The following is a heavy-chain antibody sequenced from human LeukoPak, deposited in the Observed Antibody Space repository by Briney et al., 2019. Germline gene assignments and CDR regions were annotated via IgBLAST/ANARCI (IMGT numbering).Heavy chain of an antibody. Sequence: GGSLRLSCAASGFTFSDYYLSWIRQAPGKGLEWVSYISGNDPTIYYADSVKGRFTISRDNAKNSLYLQMNSLRAEDTAVYYCARGGGSYRDFDYWGQGTLVTVSS. D-gene: IGHD1-26*01. J-gene: IGHJ4*02. CDR3: ARGGGSYRDFDY. CDR2: ISGNDPTI. V-gene: IGHV3-11*01. CDR1: GFTFSDYY.